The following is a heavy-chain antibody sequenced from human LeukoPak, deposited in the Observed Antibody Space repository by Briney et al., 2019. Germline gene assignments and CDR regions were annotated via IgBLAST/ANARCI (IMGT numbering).Heavy chain of an antibody. V-gene: IGHV1-2*02. Sequence: GASVKVSCKASGYTFTDYYMHWVRQAPGQGLEWMGWINPNSGGTNYAQKFQGRITITRNTSIRTAYMELSSLRSEDTAVYYCARLFQRNELNYYDSSGYSLGYWGQGTLVTVSS. J-gene: IGHJ4*02. CDR3: ARLFQRNELNYYDSSGYSLGY. D-gene: IGHD3-22*01. CDR1: GYTFTDYY. CDR2: INPNSGGT.